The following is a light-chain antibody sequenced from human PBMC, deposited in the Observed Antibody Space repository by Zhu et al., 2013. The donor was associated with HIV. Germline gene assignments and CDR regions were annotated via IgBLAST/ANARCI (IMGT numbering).Light chain of an antibody. V-gene: IGKV3-20*01. CDR1: QGVAIDS. Sequence: DIVLTQSPGTLSLSPGDRATLSCRASQGVAIDSLAWYQQKPGQAPRLLIYGASSRASGIPDRFSGSGSGTEFTLTISSLQPEDFATYYCQQSYSSPLTFGGGTKVEIK. CDR2: GAS. J-gene: IGKJ4*01. CDR3: QQSYSSPLT.